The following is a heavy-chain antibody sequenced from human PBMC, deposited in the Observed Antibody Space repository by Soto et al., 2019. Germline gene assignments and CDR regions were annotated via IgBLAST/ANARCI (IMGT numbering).Heavy chain of an antibody. Sequence: ASVKVSCKASGYTFTSYYMHWVRQAPGQGLEWMGIINPSGGSTSYAQKFQGRVTMTRDTSTSTVYMELSSLRSEDTAVYYCASHVGLRDAFDIWGQGTMVTVSS. J-gene: IGHJ3*02. CDR3: ASHVGLRDAFDI. CDR2: INPSGGST. V-gene: IGHV1-46*03. CDR1: GYTFTSYY.